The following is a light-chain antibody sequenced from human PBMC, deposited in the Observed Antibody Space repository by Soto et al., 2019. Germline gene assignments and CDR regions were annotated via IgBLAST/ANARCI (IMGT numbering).Light chain of an antibody. CDR1: SSEIGVYHY. V-gene: IGLV2-14*01. J-gene: IGLJ3*02. Sequence: QSVLTQPASVSGSPGQSITISCTGSSSEIGVYHYVSWYQQRPGEAPQLLIYDVSDRPSGVSNRFSGSRSGNTASLLISGLQAEDEGDYYCSAYTITSTLVFGGGTKVTVL. CDR3: SAYTITSTLV. CDR2: DVS.